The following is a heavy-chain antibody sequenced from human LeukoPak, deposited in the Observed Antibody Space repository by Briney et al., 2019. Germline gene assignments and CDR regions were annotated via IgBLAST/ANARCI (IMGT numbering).Heavy chain of an antibody. CDR2: IKQDGSEK. V-gene: IGHV3-7*01. CDR1: GFTFSSYW. D-gene: IGHD3-22*01. J-gene: IGHJ5*02. CDR3: ARGLRRWITMIVTNWFDP. Sequence: GGSLRLSCAASGFTFSSYWMSWVRQAPGKGLEWVANIKQDGSEKYYVDSVKGRFTISRDNAKNSLYLQMNSLRAEDTAVYYCARGLRRWITMIVTNWFDPWGQGTLVTVSS.